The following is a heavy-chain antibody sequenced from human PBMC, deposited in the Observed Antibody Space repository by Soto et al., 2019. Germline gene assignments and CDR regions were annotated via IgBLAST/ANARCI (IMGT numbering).Heavy chain of an antibody. CDR3: SRENWFQDY. Sequence: EVRLVESGGGLVQPGGSLRLSCAASGFTFSNYYMTWVRQAPGKGLEWVASIKYDGNEQNYVDSVKGRFTISRDKAKNSLYLQMNSLRAEDTALYYCSRENWFQDYWGQGTLVTVSS. CDR2: IKYDGNEQ. J-gene: IGHJ4*02. D-gene: IGHD3-9*01. CDR1: GFTFSNYY. V-gene: IGHV3-7*03.